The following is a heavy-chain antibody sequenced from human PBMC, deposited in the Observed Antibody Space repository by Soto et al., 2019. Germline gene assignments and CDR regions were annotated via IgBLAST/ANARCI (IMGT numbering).Heavy chain of an antibody. V-gene: IGHV2-5*02. CDR3: AHAGDYDLLSFDH. Sequence: QFTLKESGPPLVRPAQTLTLTCAFSGFSLTTTRMGVAWIRQPPGKALEWLALIYWADDQRYSPSLKDRLTISKHTSRSRVVLTNSNMNPEDTDTYFCAHAGDYDLLSFDHWGPGTLVTVSS. D-gene: IGHD4-17*01. CDR2: IYWADDQ. CDR1: GFSLTTTRMG. J-gene: IGHJ4*02.